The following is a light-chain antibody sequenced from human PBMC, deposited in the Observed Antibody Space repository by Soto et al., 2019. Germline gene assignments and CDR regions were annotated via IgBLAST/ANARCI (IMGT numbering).Light chain of an antibody. CDR2: GAS. CDR3: QQYNNWPLT. J-gene: IGKJ5*01. V-gene: IGKV3-15*01. CDR1: QSVSSN. Sequence: EIVMTQSPATLSVSPGERATLSCRASQSVSSNLAWYQQKPGQAPRLLIYGASTRATGIPARFSGSGSGTEFTLTISSLQSEDCAVYYCQQYNNWPLTVGQGTRLEIK.